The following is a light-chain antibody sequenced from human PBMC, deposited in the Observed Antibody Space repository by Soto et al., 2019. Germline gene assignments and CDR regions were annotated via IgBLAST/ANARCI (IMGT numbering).Light chain of an antibody. Sequence: QSVLTQPASVSGSPGQSITISCTGISSDVGGYNYVSWYQQQPGKAPKFMIYDVTNRPSGVSNRFSGSKSGNTASLTISGLQAEDEADYYCCSYTTSNTRQIVFGTGTQLTVL. J-gene: IGLJ1*01. CDR2: DVT. CDR3: CSYTTSNTRQIV. CDR1: SSDVGGYNY. V-gene: IGLV2-14*01.